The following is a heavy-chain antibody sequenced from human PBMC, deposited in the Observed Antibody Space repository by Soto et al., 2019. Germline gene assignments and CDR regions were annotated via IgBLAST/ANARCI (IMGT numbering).Heavy chain of an antibody. CDR1: GGSFSGYY. D-gene: IGHD2-15*01. J-gene: IGHJ4*02. Sequence: SETLSLTCAVYGGSFSGYYWSWIRQPPGKGLEWIGEINHSGSTNYNPSLKSRVTISVDTSKNQFSLKLSSVTAADTAVYYCARGPRRVVVAAKGDFDYWGQGTLVTVSS. CDR2: INHSGST. CDR3: ARGPRRVVVAAKGDFDY. V-gene: IGHV4-34*01.